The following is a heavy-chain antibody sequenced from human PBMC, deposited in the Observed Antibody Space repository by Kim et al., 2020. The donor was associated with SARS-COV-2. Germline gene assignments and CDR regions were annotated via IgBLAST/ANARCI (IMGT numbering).Heavy chain of an antibody. V-gene: IGHV4-34*01. CDR3: ARGSRAYMVRGVGANWFDP. CDR1: GGSFSGYY. J-gene: IGHJ5*02. Sequence: SETLSLTCAVYGGSFSGYYWSWIRQPPGKGLEWIGEINHSGSTNYNPSLKSRVTISVDTSKNQFSLKLSSVTAADTAVYYCARGSRAYMVRGVGANWFDPWGQGTLVTVSS. D-gene: IGHD3-10*01. CDR2: INHSGST.